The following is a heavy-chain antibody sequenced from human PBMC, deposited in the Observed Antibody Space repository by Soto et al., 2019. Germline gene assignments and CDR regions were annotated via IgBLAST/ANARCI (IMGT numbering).Heavy chain of an antibody. D-gene: IGHD6-19*01. CDR3: GKARRGSGWSVCNY. Sequence: VQLLESGGGLVQPGGSLRLSCAASGFTFRDYAMNWVRQAPGKGLEWVSDISGSGDSARYADSVRGRFTISRDNSRNTLYLQMNSLRVDDTAVYYCGKARRGSGWSVCNYWGQGTMVTVSS. CDR2: ISGSGDSA. CDR1: GFTFRDYA. J-gene: IGHJ4*02. V-gene: IGHV3-23*01.